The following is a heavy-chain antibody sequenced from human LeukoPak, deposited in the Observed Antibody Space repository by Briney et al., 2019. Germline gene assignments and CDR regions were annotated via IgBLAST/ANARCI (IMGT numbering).Heavy chain of an antibody. V-gene: IGHV1-2*02. CDR2: INPNRGGT. CDR1: GYTFTGYY. D-gene: IGHD3-10*01. CDR3: ARDRREVYYYGSGTSKFGENFFDS. J-gene: IGHJ4*02. Sequence: ASVKVSCKASGYTFTGYYMHWVRQATGQGLEWMGWINPNRGGTNYAQKFQGRVTMTRDTSISTAYMELSRLRSDDTAVYYCARDRREVYYYGSGTSKFGENFFDSWGQGTLVTVSS.